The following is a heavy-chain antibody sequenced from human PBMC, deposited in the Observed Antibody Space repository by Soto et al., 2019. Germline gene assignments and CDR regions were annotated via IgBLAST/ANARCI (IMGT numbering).Heavy chain of an antibody. CDR1: GYTLLNYV. Sequence: ASVKVSCKASGYTLLNYVISWVRPEPGQGLEWLGWIETYSDRTNYAQDCQGRASMTTEKSTSTVYMELRSLRSGDTALEYCARDYTGRGYFDHWGQGSLVTVSS. D-gene: IGHD7-27*01. J-gene: IGHJ4*02. CDR3: ARDYTGRGYFDH. CDR2: IETYSDRT. V-gene: IGHV1-18*04.